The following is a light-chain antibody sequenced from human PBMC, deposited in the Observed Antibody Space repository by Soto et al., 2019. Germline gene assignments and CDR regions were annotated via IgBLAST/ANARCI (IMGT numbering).Light chain of an antibody. Sequence: QSALTQPPSASGSPGQSVTISCTGTNSDFAGYNFVSWFQQHPGKAPRLIIYEVNERPSGVPHRFSGSKSGNTASLTISGLQADDEADYYCGTWDSSLSAVLFGGGTKLTVL. CDR3: GTWDSSLSAVL. J-gene: IGLJ2*01. CDR2: EVN. CDR1: NSDFAGYNF. V-gene: IGLV2-8*01.